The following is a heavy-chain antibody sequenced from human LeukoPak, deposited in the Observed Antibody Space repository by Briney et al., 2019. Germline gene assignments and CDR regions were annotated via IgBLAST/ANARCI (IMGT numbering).Heavy chain of an antibody. CDR2: IIPIFDTP. CDR1: GGTFSTYA. CDR3: ARGPESASFYDTSGYPYYFDY. Sequence: ASVKVSCKASGGTFSTYAINWVRQGPGQGLEWMGGIIPIFDTPNYAQKFQARVTITADESTSTAYLELSSLRSDDTALYYCARGPESASFYDTSGYPYYFDYWGQGTLVTVSS. J-gene: IGHJ4*02. V-gene: IGHV1-69*01. D-gene: IGHD3-22*01.